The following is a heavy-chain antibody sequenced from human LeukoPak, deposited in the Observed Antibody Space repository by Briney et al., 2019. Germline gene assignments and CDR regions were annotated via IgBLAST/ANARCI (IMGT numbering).Heavy chain of an antibody. V-gene: IGHV3-21*05. CDR3: ARDDGDYAHPVDY. J-gene: IGHJ4*02. CDR2: IGTSSSRR. D-gene: IGHD4-17*01. CDR1: GFTFSSYS. Sequence: GGSPRLSCAASGFTFSSYSMNWVRRAPGKGLEWISYIGTSSSRRYYADSVKGRFTISRDNAKNSLYLQMNSLRAEDTAVYYCARDDGDYAHPVDYWGQGTLVTVSS.